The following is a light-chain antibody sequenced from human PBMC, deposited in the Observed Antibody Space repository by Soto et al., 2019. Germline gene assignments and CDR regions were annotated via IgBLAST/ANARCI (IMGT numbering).Light chain of an antibody. J-gene: IGKJ4*01. V-gene: IGKV3-20*01. CDR1: QSVSSSY. Sequence: EIVLTQSPGTLSLSPGERATLSCRASQSVSSSYLAWYQQKTGQAPRLLIYGASSRATGIPDRFSGSGSGTDFTLTISRLEPEDFGVYYCQQYGNSPFNFGGGTKVDIK. CDR2: GAS. CDR3: QQYGNSPFN.